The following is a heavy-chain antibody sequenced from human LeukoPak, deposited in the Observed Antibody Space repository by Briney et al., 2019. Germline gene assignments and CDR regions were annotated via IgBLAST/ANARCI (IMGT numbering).Heavy chain of an antibody. J-gene: IGHJ3*02. CDR3: ARGFLGRAGTLFDAFDI. V-gene: IGHV3-21*04. D-gene: IGHD6-13*01. CDR2: ISSSSSYI. CDR1: GFTFSSYS. Sequence: GGSLRLSSAASGFTFSSYSMNWVRQAPGKGLEWVSSISSSSSYIYYADSVKGRFTISRDNSKNTLYLQMNSLRAEDTAVYYCARGFLGRAGTLFDAFDIWGQGTMVTVSS.